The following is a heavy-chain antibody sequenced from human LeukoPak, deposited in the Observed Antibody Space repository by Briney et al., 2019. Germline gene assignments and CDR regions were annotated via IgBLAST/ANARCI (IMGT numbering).Heavy chain of an antibody. CDR2: ISAYNGNT. CDR1: GYTFTSYG. V-gene: IGHV1-18*01. CDR3: ARADYDSSGYYYFDY. Sequence: ASVKVSCKASGYTFTSYGISWVRQAPGQGLEWMGWISAYNGNTNYAQKLQGRVTMTTDTSTSTAYTELRSLRSDDTAVYYCARADYDSSGYYYFDYWGQGTLVTVSS. D-gene: IGHD3-22*01. J-gene: IGHJ4*02.